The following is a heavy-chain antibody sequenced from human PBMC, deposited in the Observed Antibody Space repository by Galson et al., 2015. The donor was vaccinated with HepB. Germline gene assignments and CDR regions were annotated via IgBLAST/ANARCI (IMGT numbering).Heavy chain of an antibody. CDR1: GFTFSNAW. V-gene: IGHV3-15*01. CDR3: TTDNTRKNDLHCLLSFGGYYYSGMAA. D-gene: IGHD3/OR15-3a*01. J-gene: IGHJ6*02. Sequence: SLRHSCAASGFTFSNAWMSWVRQAPGKGLEWVGRIKSKTDGGTTDYAAPVKGRFTISRDDSKNTLYLQMNSLKTEDTAVYYCTTDNTRKNDLHCLLSFGGYYYSGMAAWGQGPPVTVSS. CDR2: IKSKTDGGTT.